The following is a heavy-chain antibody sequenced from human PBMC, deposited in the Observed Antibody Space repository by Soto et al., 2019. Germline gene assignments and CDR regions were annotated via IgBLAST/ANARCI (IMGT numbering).Heavy chain of an antibody. D-gene: IGHD2-21*02. CDR3: ARGGHVVVVTAAFAY. CDR2: INPSGGHT. CDR1: GNTFSNYY. Sequence: ASVQVSCKASGNTFSNYYIHWVRQAPGQGLEWMGTINPSGGHTTYAQKFLGRVTMTRDTSTSTLYMELTSLRSEDTAVYYCARGGHVVVVTAAFAYWGQGTLVTVSS. J-gene: IGHJ4*02. V-gene: IGHV1-46*03.